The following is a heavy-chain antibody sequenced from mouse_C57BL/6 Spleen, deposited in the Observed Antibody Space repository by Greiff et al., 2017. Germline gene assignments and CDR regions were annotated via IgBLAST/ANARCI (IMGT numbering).Heavy chain of an antibody. CDR3: ARLGYYGSSYEDYFDY. J-gene: IGHJ2*01. V-gene: IGHV1-22*01. CDR1: GYTFTDYN. CDR2: INPNNGGT. D-gene: IGHD1-1*01. Sequence: VQLKESGPELVKPGASVKMSCKASGYTFTDYNMHWVKQSHGKSLEWIGYINPNNGGTSYNQKFKGKATLTVNKSSSTAYMELRSLTSEDSAVYYCARLGYYGSSYEDYFDYWGQGTTLTVSS.